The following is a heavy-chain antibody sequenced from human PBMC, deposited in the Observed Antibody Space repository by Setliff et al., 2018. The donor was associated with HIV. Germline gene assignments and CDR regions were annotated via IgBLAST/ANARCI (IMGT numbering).Heavy chain of an antibody. CDR1: GLPFYNYW. Sequence: VGSLRLSCVASGLPFYNYWMTWLRRAPGRGLEWVANIKQDGSDVHYIESVKGRFTIFRDNAKNSVFLQMNSLRAEDTGVYYCATQTGFYNSHWYDYWGQGTMVTV. J-gene: IGHJ4*02. CDR2: IKQDGSDV. D-gene: IGHD6-13*01. V-gene: IGHV3-7*01. CDR3: ATQTGFYNSHWYDY.